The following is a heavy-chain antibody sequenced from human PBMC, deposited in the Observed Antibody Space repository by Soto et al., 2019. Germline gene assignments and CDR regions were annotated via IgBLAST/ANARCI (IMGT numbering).Heavy chain of an antibody. D-gene: IGHD1-1*01. Sequence: ASVKVSCKVSGYTLTELSMHWVRQAPGKGLEWMGGFDPEDGETIYAQKFQGRVTMTEDTSTDTAYMELSSLRSEDTAVYYCATGFDGARPERESNAPLAFDIWGQGTMVTVSS. V-gene: IGHV1-24*01. CDR1: GYTLTELS. J-gene: IGHJ3*02. CDR2: FDPEDGET. CDR3: ATGFDGARPERESNAPLAFDI.